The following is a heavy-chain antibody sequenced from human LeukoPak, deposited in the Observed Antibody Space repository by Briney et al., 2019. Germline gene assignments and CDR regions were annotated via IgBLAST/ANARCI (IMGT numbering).Heavy chain of an antibody. Sequence: SETLSLTCAVYGGSFSGHYWSWLRQPPGKGLEWIGRIYPSGSTNYNPSLKSRVTISVDTSKNQFSLKLSSVTAADTAVYYCARGLGYCSGGSCYSFDYWGQGTLVTVSS. CDR2: IYPSGST. CDR1: GGSFSGHY. V-gene: IGHV4-34*01. J-gene: IGHJ4*02. D-gene: IGHD2-15*01. CDR3: ARGLGYCSGGSCYSFDY.